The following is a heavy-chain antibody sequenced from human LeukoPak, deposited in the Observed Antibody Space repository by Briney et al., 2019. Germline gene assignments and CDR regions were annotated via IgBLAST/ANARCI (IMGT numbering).Heavy chain of an antibody. CDR2: IYSSGST. V-gene: IGHV4-4*07. J-gene: IGHJ6*03. CDR3: ARAGYYYYYMDV. CDR1: GGSISSYY. Sequence: SETLSLTCTVSGGSISSYYWSWIRQPARKRLEWIGRIYSSGSTNYNPSLKSRVTISLETSKNQFSLKLTSVTAAGTAVYYCARAGYYYYYMDVWGKGTTVTVSS.